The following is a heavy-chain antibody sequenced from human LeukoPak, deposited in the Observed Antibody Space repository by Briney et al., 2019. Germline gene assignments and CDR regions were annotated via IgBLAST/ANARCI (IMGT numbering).Heavy chain of an antibody. CDR1: GYTFTFYY. J-gene: IGHJ3*02. CDR3: ARDLYSSGWTDAFDI. D-gene: IGHD6-19*01. V-gene: IGHV1-2*02. Sequence: ASVKVSFKSSGYTFTFYYMHWVRQPPGQGLEWMGWINPNSGDTNYSQKFQGRVSMTRDTSINTAYMELSRLTSDDTAVYYCARDLYSSGWTDAFDIWGQGTMVTVSS. CDR2: INPNSGDT.